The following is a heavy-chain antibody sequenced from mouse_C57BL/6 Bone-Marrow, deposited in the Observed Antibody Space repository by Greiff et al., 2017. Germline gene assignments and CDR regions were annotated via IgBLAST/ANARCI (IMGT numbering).Heavy chain of an antibody. Sequence: VQLQQSGAELVMPGASVKLSCKASGYTFTSYWMHWVKQRPGQGLEWIGEIDPADSYTNYNQKFKGKSTLTVDKSSSTAYMQLSSLSSEDSAGYYCARLAIYYGNHAWFAYWGQGNRVTVS. CDR1: GYTFTSYW. J-gene: IGHJ3*01. CDR3: ARLAIYYGNHAWFAY. CDR2: IDPADSYT. V-gene: IGHV1-69*01. D-gene: IGHD2-1*01.